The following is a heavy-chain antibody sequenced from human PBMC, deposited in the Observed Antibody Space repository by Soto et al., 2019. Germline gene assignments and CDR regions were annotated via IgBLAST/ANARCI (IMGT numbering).Heavy chain of an antibody. D-gene: IGHD3-3*01. J-gene: IGHJ2*01. CDR3: ARIVESDYTIDFDL. CDR2: IYYSGRT. V-gene: IGHV4-30-4*01. Sequence: QVQLQESGPGLVKPSQTLSLTCTVPGGSISSGDYYWSWIRQPPGKGLEWIGYIYYSGRTNYNPSLSSRVTISVDMSKTQFSLNVISVTAADTAVYYCARIVESDYTIDFDLWGRGTLVTVSS. CDR1: GGSISSGDYY.